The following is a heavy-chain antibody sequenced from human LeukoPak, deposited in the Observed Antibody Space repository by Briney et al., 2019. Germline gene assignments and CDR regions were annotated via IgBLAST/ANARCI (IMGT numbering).Heavy chain of an antibody. CDR1: GFIFNNYW. Sequence: GGSLRLSCDASGFIFNNYWISWVRQAPGEGLEWVANIKQDGSEKYYADSVKGRFIISRDNAKNSLYLQMNSLRAEDTAVYFCARPYCSGASCHSPPDYWGQGTLVTVSS. V-gene: IGHV3-7*01. J-gene: IGHJ4*01. CDR2: IKQDGSEK. CDR3: ARPYCSGASCHSPPDY. D-gene: IGHD2-2*02.